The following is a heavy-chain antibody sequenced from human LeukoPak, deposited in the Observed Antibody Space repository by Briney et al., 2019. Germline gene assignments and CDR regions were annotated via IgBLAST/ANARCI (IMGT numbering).Heavy chain of an antibody. J-gene: IGHJ4*02. CDR1: GGTFSSYA. CDR3: ARDENPYYYDSSGYYY. Sequence: SVKVSCKASGGTFSSYAISWVRQAPGQGLEWMGGIIPIFGTANYAQKFQGRVTITADESTSTAYMELSSLRSEDTAVYYCARDENPYYYDSSGYYYWGQGTLATVSS. D-gene: IGHD3-22*01. CDR2: IIPIFGTA. V-gene: IGHV1-69*13.